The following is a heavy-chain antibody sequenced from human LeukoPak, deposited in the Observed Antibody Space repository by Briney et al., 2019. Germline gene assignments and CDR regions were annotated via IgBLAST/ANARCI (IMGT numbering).Heavy chain of an antibody. CDR1: GGTFSSYA. CDR3: ARDELGLGYCSGGSCYGMDV. V-gene: IGHV1-69*13. D-gene: IGHD2-15*01. Sequence: SVKVPCKASGGTFSSYAISWVRQAPGQGLEWMGGIIPIFGTANYAQKFQGRVTITADESTSTAYMELSSLRSEDTAVYYCARDELGLGYCSGGSCYGMDVWGKGTTVTVSS. CDR2: IIPIFGTA. J-gene: IGHJ6*04.